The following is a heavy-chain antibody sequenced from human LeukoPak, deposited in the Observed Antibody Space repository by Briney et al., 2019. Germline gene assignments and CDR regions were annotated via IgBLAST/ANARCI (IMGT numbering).Heavy chain of an antibody. J-gene: IGHJ4*02. CDR2: VSSGSSTI. V-gene: IGHV3-11*04. Sequence: GGSLRLSCAASGFTFSDYYMSWIRQAPGKALEWVSYVSSGSSTIYYADSVKGRFTVSRDNGKRSLYLQMNSLRAEDTAMYFCVRDVGAVRGEVYFDYWGQGTLVTVSS. D-gene: IGHD3-10*01. CDR1: GFTFSDYY. CDR3: VRDVGAVRGEVYFDY.